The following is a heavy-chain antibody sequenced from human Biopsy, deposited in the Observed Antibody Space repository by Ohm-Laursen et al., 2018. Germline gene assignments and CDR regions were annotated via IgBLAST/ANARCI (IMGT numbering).Heavy chain of an antibody. CDR3: AKGRSGGTGHGNWFDP. CDR2: VTGSGRST. CDR1: GFTFSGYA. J-gene: IGHJ5*02. D-gene: IGHD3-10*01. V-gene: IGHV3-23*01. Sequence: GSLRLSCAASGFTFSGYAMSWVRQGPEKGLEWVSVVTGSGRSTYYTGSVKGRFSISRDNSKNTLYLQMNSLRVEDTAVYYCAKGRSGGTGHGNWFDPWGQGTLVIVSS.